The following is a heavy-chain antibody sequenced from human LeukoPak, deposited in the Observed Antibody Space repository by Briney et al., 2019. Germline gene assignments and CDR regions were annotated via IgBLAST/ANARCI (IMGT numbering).Heavy chain of an antibody. V-gene: IGHV5-51*01. CDR1: GYCYTTYW. D-gene: IGHD3-22*01. Sequence: GASLQISCKGSGYCYTTYWIAWVRQMPGKGLEWMGMVYPGNSDTRYSPSFQGQVTISVDKSITTAYLQWSSLTATDTAMYYCARPNITSYYDSRGYDGFDVWGQGTMVIVSS. CDR3: ARPNITSYYDSRGYDGFDV. CDR2: VYPGNSDT. J-gene: IGHJ3*01.